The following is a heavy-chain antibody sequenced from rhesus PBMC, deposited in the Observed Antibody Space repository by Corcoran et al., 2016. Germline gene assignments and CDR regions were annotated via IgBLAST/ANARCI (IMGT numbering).Heavy chain of an antibody. CDR1: GYTVPAYN. Sequence: QVQLAQSGAEVKKPGSSVTVSCKASGYTVPAYNLHWVRLATLQGLEWMGWINPDNGNTKYARKFQDRVTLTRDTSTSTAYMDLSSLSSEDTAVYYCARKLIGPAHFDYWGQGVLVTVSS. CDR3: ARKLIGPAHFDY. CDR2: INPDNGNT. J-gene: IGHJ4*01. V-gene: IGHV1S2*01. D-gene: IGHD2-33*01.